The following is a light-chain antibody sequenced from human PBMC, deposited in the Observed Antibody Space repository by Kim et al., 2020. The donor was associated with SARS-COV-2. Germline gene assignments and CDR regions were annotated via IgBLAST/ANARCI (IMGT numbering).Light chain of an antibody. J-gene: IGLJ2*01. CDR1: NIGSEG. Sequence: PGETARITCGGTNIGSEGVHWYQQRPGQAAVLVMYYDSDRPSGIPERLSGSNSGNTATLTISRVEAGDEADYYCQVWNRGSDHPVVFGGGTQLTVL. CDR3: QVWNRGSDHPVV. V-gene: IGLV3-21*04. CDR2: YDS.